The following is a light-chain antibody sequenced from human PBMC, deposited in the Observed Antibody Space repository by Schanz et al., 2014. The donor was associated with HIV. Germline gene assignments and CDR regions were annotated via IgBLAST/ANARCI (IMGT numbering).Light chain of an antibody. J-gene: IGLJ3*02. V-gene: IGLV6-57*04. CDR1: SGSIASNY. CDR3: QSSDDDDPGL. CDR2: EDN. Sequence: NFMLTQPHSVSESPGKTVTISCTRSSGSIASNYVQWYQQRPGSAPTTVIYEDNQRPSGVPDRFSGSIDSSSNSASLTISGLQPEDEGDYYCQSSDDDDPGLFGGGTKLTVL.